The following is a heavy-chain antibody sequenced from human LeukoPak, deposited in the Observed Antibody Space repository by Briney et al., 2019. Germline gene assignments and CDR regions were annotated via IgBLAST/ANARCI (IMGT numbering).Heavy chain of an antibody. Sequence: GASVKVSCKASGYTFTSYGISWVRQAPGQGLEWMGWISAYNGNTNYAQKLQGRVTMTTDTSTSTAYMELRSLRSDDTAVYYCARVPEGCSSTSCYGVFDYWGQGTLVTVSS. CDR3: ARVPEGCSSTSCYGVFDY. CDR1: GYTFTSYG. CDR2: ISAYNGNT. J-gene: IGHJ4*02. V-gene: IGHV1-18*01. D-gene: IGHD2-2*01.